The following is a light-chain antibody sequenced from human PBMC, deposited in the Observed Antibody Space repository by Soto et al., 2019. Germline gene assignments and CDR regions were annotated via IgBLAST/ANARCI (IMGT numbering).Light chain of an antibody. J-gene: IGKJ4*01. CDR3: QHYNELPLT. CDR2: FAS. CDR1: QTVSNN. Sequence: ERVMTQSPATLSVSPGEKATLSCRASQTVSNNVAWYQQKPGQAPRLLIYFASTRATGIPARFSGSGFGTEFTLTISTLQSEDIGVYYCQHYNELPLTFGGGTMVETK. V-gene: IGKV3-15*01.